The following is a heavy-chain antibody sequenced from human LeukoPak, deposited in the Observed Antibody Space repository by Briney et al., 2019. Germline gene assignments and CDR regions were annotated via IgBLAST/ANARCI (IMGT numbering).Heavy chain of an antibody. J-gene: IGHJ4*02. V-gene: IGHV3-23*01. CDR3: AKSGGYYYAAIDQFDY. CDR1: GFTFSSYG. CDR2: ISGSGGST. D-gene: IGHD3-22*01. Sequence: PRGSLRLSCAASGFTFSSYGMHRVRQAPGKGLEWVSAISGSGGSTYYADSVKGRFTISRDNSKNTLYLQMNSLRAEDTAVYYCAKSGGYYYAAIDQFDYWGQGTLVTVSS.